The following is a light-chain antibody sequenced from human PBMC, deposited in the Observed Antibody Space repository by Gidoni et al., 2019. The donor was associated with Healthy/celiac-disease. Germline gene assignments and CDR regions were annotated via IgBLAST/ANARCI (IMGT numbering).Light chain of an antibody. V-gene: IGLV1-40*01. Sequence: QSVLTQPPSVSGAPGQRVTITCTGSSSNIGAGYYVHWYQQLPGTAPKLLIYGSSNRPSGVPDRFSGSKSGTSASRAITGLQAEDEADYYCQSYDSSLSGPWVFGGGTKLTVL. CDR2: GSS. CDR1: SSNIGAGYY. J-gene: IGLJ3*02. CDR3: QSYDSSLSGPWV.